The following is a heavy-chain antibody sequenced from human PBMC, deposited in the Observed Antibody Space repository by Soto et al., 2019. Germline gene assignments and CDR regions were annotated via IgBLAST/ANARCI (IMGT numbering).Heavy chain of an antibody. CDR1: AFTFSDHS. Sequence: EVQLVESGGGLVKPGGSLRLSCAASAFTFSDHSMNWVRQAPGKGLEWVSSIGDTGTFIYYADSVKGRFTISRDNAKNSLFLQMDRLRAEDTAIYYCARDQRYLRQGYSDYWGQGTRVTVSS. CDR3: ARDQRYLRQGYSDY. D-gene: IGHD4-4*01. CDR2: IGDTGTFI. V-gene: IGHV3-21*01. J-gene: IGHJ4*02.